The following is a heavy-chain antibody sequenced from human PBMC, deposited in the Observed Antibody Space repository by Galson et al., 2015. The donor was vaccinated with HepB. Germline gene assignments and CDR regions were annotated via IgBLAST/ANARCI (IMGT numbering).Heavy chain of an antibody. J-gene: IGHJ4*02. Sequence: SLRLSCAGSGFTLSTYWMTWVRQAPGKGLQWVANINQDGSEKYYVDPVKGRFTIARDNAKYSVFLQMTSLRAEDRAVYYCAREGSSYCYSDGCYRGESFDSWGQGALVTVSS. D-gene: IGHD2-2*02. CDR2: INQDGSEK. CDR1: GFTLSTYW. CDR3: AREGSSYCYSDGCYRGESFDS. V-gene: IGHV3-7*03.